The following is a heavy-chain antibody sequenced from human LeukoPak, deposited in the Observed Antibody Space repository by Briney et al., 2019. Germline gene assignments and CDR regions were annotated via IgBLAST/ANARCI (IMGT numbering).Heavy chain of an antibody. J-gene: IGHJ4*02. CDR1: GGSFSGYY. D-gene: IGHD3-3*01. Sequence: PSETLSLTCAVYGGSFSGYYWSWIRQPPGKGLEWIGEINHSGSTNYNPSLKSRVTISVDTSKNQFSLKLSSVTAADTAVYYCARAYYDFWSGYPVREGYFDYWGQGTLVTVSS. V-gene: IGHV4-34*01. CDR2: INHSGST. CDR3: ARAYYDFWSGYPVREGYFDY.